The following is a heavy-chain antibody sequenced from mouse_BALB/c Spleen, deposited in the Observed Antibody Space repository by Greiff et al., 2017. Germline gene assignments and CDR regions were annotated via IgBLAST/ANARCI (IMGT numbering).Heavy chain of an antibody. J-gene: IGHJ4*01. CDR2: IWAGGST. CDR1: GFSLTSYG. Sequence: VQLVESGPGLVAPSQSLSITCTVSGFSLTSYGVHWVRQPPGKGLEWLGVIWAGGSTNYNSALMSRLSISKDNSKSQVFLKMNSLQTDDTAMYYCARGGLRRREYAMDYWGQGTSVTVSS. D-gene: IGHD2-4*01. CDR3: ARGGLRRREYAMDY. V-gene: IGHV2-9*02.